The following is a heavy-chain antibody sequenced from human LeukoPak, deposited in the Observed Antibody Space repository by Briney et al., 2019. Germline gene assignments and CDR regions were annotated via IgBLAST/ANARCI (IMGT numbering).Heavy chain of an antibody. CDR1: GFTFSSYS. CDR3: AKELWYSSPVMH. Sequence: PGGSLRLSCAASGFTFSSYSMNWVRQAPGKGLEWVSAISGSGGSTYYADSVKGRFTISRDNSKNTLYLQMSSLRAEDTAVYYCAKELWYSSPVMHWGQGTLVTVSS. D-gene: IGHD6-13*01. V-gene: IGHV3-23*01. J-gene: IGHJ1*01. CDR2: ISGSGGST.